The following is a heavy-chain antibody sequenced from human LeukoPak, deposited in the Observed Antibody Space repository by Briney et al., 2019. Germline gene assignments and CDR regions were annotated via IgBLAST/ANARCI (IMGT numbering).Heavy chain of an antibody. J-gene: IGHJ5*02. CDR3: ARDRSGGTYWFDP. CDR1: GYSISSSNW. CDR2: IYYSGSI. Sequence: PSDTLSLTCAVSGYSISSSNWWGWIRQPPGKGLEWIGYIYYSGSIYYNPSLKSRVTMSVDTSKNQFSLKLSSVTAADTAVYYCARDRSGGTYWFDPWGQGTLVTVSS. V-gene: IGHV4-28*03. D-gene: IGHD2-15*01.